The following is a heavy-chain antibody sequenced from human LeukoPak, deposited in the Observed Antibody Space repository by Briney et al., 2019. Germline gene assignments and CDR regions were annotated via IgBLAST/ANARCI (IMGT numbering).Heavy chain of an antibody. V-gene: IGHV1-46*01. J-gene: IGHJ6*02. CDR3: ARDPTRPWYSSSWSTSLYYYYYGMDV. CDR2: INPSGGST. D-gene: IGHD6-13*01. CDR1: GYTFTSYY. Sequence: GASVKVSCKASGYTFTSYYMHWVRQAPGQGLEWMGIINPSGGSTSYAQKFQGRVTMTRDTSTSTVYMELSSLRSEDTAVYYCARDPTRPWYSSSWSTSLYYYYYGMDVWGQGTTVTVSS.